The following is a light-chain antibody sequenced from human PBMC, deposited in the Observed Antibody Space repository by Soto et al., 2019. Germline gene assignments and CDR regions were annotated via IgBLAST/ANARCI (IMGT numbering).Light chain of an antibody. CDR2: DAS. Sequence: DIQMTQSPSTLSASVGDRVTITCRASQSISNWLAWYQQKPGKAPKLLIYDASSLESGVPSRFSGSGSGTEFTLTINSLQPSDFATYYCQQSNSYWTLGQGTQVEVK. J-gene: IGKJ1*01. CDR1: QSISNW. V-gene: IGKV1-5*01. CDR3: QQSNSYWT.